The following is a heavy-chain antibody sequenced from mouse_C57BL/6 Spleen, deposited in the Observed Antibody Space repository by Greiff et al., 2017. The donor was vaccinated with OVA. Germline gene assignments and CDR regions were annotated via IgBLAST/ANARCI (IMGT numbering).Heavy chain of an antibody. CDR3: ARHADGYYPYAMDY. V-gene: IGHV5-9*01. CDR1: GFTFSSYT. J-gene: IGHJ4*01. Sequence: EVKLMESGGGLVKPGGSLKLSCAASGFTFSSYTMSWVRQTPEKRLEWVATISGGGGNTYYPDSVKGRFTISRDNAKNTLYLQMSSLRSEDTALYYCARHADGYYPYAMDYWGQGTSVTVSS. D-gene: IGHD2-3*01. CDR2: ISGGGGNT.